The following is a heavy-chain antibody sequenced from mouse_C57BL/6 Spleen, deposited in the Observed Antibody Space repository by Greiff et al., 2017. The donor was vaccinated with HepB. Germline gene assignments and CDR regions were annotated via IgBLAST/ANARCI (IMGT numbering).Heavy chain of an antibody. CDR2: IDPSDSYT. D-gene: IGHD1-1*01. J-gene: IGHJ1*03. V-gene: IGHV1-69*01. CDR1: GYTFTSYW. Sequence: VQLQQPGAELVMPGASVKLSCKASGYTFTSYWMHWVKQRPGQGLEWIGEIDPSDSYTNYNQKFKGKSTLTVDKSSSTAYMQLSSLTSEDSAVYYCARYAPSYYGSSPYWYFDVWGTGTTVTVSS. CDR3: ARYAPSYYGSSPYWYFDV.